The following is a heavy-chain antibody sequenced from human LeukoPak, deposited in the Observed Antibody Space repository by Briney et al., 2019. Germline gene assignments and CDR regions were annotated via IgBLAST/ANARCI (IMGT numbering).Heavy chain of an antibody. D-gene: IGHD3-3*01. Sequence: PGGSLRLSCAASGFTFSSYWMNWTRQAPGKGLEWVSYISSSGSTIYYADSVKGRFTISRDNAKNSLYLQMNSLRAEDTAVYYCARAISYDFWSGYYHAPGYWGQGTLVTVSS. CDR2: ISSSGSTI. J-gene: IGHJ4*02. V-gene: IGHV3-48*03. CDR3: ARAISYDFWSGYYHAPGY. CDR1: GFTFSSYW.